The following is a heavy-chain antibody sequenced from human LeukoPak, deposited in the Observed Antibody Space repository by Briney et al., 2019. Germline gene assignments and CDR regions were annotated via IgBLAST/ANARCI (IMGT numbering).Heavy chain of an antibody. CDR3: AIPRSRIRTMIVVVITTFHY. V-gene: IGHV3-23*01. D-gene: IGHD3-22*01. J-gene: IGHJ4*02. CDR2: ISGSGGST. CDR1: GFTFSSYA. Sequence: TGGSLRLYCAASGFTFSSYAMSWVRQAPGKGLEWVSSISGSGGSTYYADSVKGRFTISRDNSKNTLYLQMNSLRAEDTAVYYCAIPRSRIRTMIVVVITTFHYWGQGALVTVSS.